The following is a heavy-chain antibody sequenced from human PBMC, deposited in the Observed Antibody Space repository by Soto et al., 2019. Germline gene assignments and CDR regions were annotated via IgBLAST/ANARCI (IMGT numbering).Heavy chain of an antibody. CDR3: ERDRGGTCMFFGMDV. CDR2: IWLDGTAR. CDR1: GFPFSAYG. V-gene: IGHV3-33*01. D-gene: IGHD3-10*02. Sequence: GGSRRLSCAASGFPFSAYGMHWVRQAPGKGVGCVASIWLDGTARDSAGSVRGRFTISRADSRDTLDRQSGSLRAEDTAVYFGERDRGGTCMFFGMDVWGQGTTVTVSS. J-gene: IGHJ6*02.